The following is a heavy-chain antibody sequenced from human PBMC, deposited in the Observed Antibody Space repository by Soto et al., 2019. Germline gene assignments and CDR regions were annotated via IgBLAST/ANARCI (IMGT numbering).Heavy chain of an antibody. CDR2: MNPKSGNT. Sequence: QVQLVQSGAEVKKPGASVKVSCKASGYTFTSYDINWVRQATGQGLEWMGWMNPKSGNTGYAQKFKCRVTMTRNTSIITAYMELSSLRSEDTAVYYCARPRSGSYYYGMDVWGQGTAVTVSS. J-gene: IGHJ6*02. CDR1: GYTFTSYD. CDR3: ARPRSGSYYYGMDV. V-gene: IGHV1-8*01. D-gene: IGHD3-3*01.